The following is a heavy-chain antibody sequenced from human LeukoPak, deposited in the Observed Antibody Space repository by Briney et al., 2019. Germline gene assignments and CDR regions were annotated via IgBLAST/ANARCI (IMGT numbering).Heavy chain of an antibody. J-gene: IGHJ5*02. V-gene: IGHV4-34*01. CDR2: ITHTGNT. CDR1: GGSGNYY. Sequence: PSETLSLTCAVYGGSGNYYWSWVRQPPGKGLEWIGEITHTGNTHYNPSLKSRVSISLDTSKNQFFLKLSSVAAADTAVYYCARDWFDPWGQGTLVTVSS. CDR3: ARDWFDP.